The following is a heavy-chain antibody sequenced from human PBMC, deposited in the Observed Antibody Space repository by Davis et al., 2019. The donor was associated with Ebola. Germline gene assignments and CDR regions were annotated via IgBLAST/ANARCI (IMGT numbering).Heavy chain of an antibody. Sequence: PGGSLRLSCAASGFTFSSYGMHWVRQAPGKGLEWVAVISYDGSNKYYADSVKGRFTISRDNSKNTLYLQMNSLRAEDTAVYYCAREAYYDFWSGYYADYWGQGTLVTVSS. CDR2: ISYDGSNK. D-gene: IGHD3-3*01. CDR3: AREAYYDFWSGYYADY. J-gene: IGHJ4*02. V-gene: IGHV3-30*03. CDR1: GFTFSSYG.